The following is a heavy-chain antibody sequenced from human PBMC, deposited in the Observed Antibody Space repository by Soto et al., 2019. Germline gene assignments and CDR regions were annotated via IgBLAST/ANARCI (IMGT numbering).Heavy chain of an antibody. V-gene: IGHV3-23*01. J-gene: IGHJ6*02. CDR3: AKDQLTAGGTYFYYYGVDV. CDR1: GFTVGSYA. CDR2: ISGSGDGS. Sequence: PGGSLRLSCAVSGFTVGSYAVSWVRQAPGKGLEWISGISGSGDGSNYADSVKGRFIISRDNAKNTLYLQMDSLRAEDTAVYYCAKDQLTAGGTYFYYYGVDVWGQGTTVTVSS. D-gene: IGHD6-13*01.